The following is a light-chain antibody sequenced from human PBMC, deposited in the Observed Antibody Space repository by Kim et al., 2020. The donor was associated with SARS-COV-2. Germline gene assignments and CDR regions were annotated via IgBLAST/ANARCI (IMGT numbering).Light chain of an antibody. J-gene: IGLJ1*01. Sequence: AMGQTVRITCQGDRLRSYCASWYQQKPGQAPVLVIYGKNNRPSGIPDRFSGSSSGNTASLTITGAQAEDEADYYCNSRDSSGNHYVFGTGTQLTVL. CDR1: RLRSYC. CDR2: GKN. V-gene: IGLV3-19*01. CDR3: NSRDSSGNHYV.